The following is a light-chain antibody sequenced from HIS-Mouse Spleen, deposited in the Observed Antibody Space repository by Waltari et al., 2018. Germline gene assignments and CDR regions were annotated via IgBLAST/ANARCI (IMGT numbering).Light chain of an antibody. J-gene: IGLJ3*02. CDR2: RNN. V-gene: IGLV1-47*01. CDR3: AAWDDSLSGPV. CDR1: SHNIGSNY. Sequence: QSVLTQPPSASGTPGQRVTISCYCSSHNIGSNYVYWYQQPPGTAPTPLSYRNNQRPSGVPVRFSGSKSGTSASLAISGLRSEDEADYYCAAWDDSLSGPVFGGGTKLTVL.